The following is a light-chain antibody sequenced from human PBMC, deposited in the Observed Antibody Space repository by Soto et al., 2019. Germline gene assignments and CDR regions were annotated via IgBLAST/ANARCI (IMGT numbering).Light chain of an antibody. Sequence: QSALTQPASVSGSPGQSITISCTGTSSDFGTYNVVSWYQQRPGEAPKLVIYQVTKRPSGVSNRFSGSKSGNTASLTISGLQAEDEAHYYCSSYAGTNTFLFGTGTKVTVL. V-gene: IGLV2-23*02. CDR2: QVT. CDR1: SSDFGTYNV. CDR3: SSYAGTNTFL. J-gene: IGLJ1*01.